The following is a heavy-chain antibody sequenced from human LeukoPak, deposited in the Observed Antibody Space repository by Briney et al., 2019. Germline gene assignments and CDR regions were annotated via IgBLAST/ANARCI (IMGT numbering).Heavy chain of an antibody. D-gene: IGHD2-8*01. V-gene: IGHV3-53*01. CDR1: GFTVSSNY. Sequence: GGSLRLSCAASGFTVSSNYMSWVRQAPGKGLEWVSVVGGDGKTFYTDSVKGRFTSSRDNSKNILSLQMNSLRPEDTAVYYCAKDSWSRNGIYDPFDIWGQGTMVTVSS. J-gene: IGHJ3*02. CDR2: VGGDGKT. CDR3: AKDSWSRNGIYDPFDI.